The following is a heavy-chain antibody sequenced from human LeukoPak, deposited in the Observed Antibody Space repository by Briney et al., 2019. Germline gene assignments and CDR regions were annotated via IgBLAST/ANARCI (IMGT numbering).Heavy chain of an antibody. CDR2: IDRYGRVQ. CDR1: GFTTYYW. CDR3: TGGSDKVLSGEYCYYIDV. J-gene: IGHJ6*03. D-gene: IGHD2/OR15-2a*01. Sequence: GGSLRLSCSASGFTTYYWLSWVRQSPGKGVEKVASIDRYGRVQHSVGSVESRFTISRDSAKNSLDLQKHSLRAEDTAIYYCTGGSDKVLSGEYCYYIDVWGKGTTVTVSS. V-gene: IGHV3-7*01.